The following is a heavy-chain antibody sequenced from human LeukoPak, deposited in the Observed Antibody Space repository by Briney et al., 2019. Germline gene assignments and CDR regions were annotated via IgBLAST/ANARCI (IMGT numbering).Heavy chain of an antibody. V-gene: IGHV3-23*01. Sequence: GGSLRLSCAASGFTFTTYAMGWVRQSPGKGLEWVSSISGGGGGTYYADFVKGRFTISRDNSKNTLYLQMNSLRAEDTAVYYCAKFYDMLTGYFDHWGQGTLVTVSS. J-gene: IGHJ4*02. CDR1: GFTFTTYA. CDR3: AKFYDMLTGYFDH. D-gene: IGHD3-9*01. CDR2: ISGGGGGT.